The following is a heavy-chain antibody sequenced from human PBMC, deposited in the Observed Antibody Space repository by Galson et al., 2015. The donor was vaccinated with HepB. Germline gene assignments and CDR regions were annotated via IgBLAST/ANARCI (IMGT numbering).Heavy chain of an antibody. CDR1: GFTFEDYA. D-gene: IGHD3-10*01. V-gene: IGHV3-9*01. CDR2: ISWNGDFT. CDR3: VQDLTYYYGSGSYFVGVNA. Sequence: SLRLSCAASGFTFEDYAMHWVRRVTGKGLEWVSGISWNGDFTGYADSVRGRFTISRDNAKYSLYLQMNSLRTEDTALYYCVQDLTYYYGSGSYFVGVNAWGQGTTVTVS. J-gene: IGHJ6*02.